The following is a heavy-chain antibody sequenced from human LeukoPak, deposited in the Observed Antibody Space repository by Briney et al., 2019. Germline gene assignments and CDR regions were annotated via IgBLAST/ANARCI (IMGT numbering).Heavy chain of an antibody. CDR1: GYSISSGYY. D-gene: IGHD3-9*01. V-gene: IGHV4-38-2*02. Sequence: SETLSLTCTVSGYSISSGYYWGWVRQPPGKGLEWIGTVYHSGSTYYNPSLRSRVTISVETSKNQFSLKVRSMTAADTAVYYCARVPGVYYDRLTGYGSGWFDPWGQGTLVTVS. CDR2: VYHSGST. J-gene: IGHJ5*02. CDR3: ARVPGVYYDRLTGYGSGWFDP.